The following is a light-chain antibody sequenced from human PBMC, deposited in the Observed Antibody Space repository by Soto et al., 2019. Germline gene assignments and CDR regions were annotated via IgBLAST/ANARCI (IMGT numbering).Light chain of an antibody. CDR1: QSVNIW. CDR3: QQYHNFWT. CDR2: EAS. V-gene: IGKV1-5*03. J-gene: IGKJ1*01. Sequence: DIQMTQFPSALSASVGDRVTITCRASQSVNIWLAWYQQKPGKAPKLLISEASTVETGVPARFSGSRSGTQFTLTISSLQPDDLATYYCQQYHNFWTFGQGTKVQIK.